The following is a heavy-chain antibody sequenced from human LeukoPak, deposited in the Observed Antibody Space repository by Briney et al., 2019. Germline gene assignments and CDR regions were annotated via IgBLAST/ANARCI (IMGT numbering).Heavy chain of an antibody. CDR1: GYTLTGYY. J-gene: IGHJ6*02. CDR2: INYNTGGT. CDR3: ARSGYYYGLDV. Sequence: APVKVSCKASGYTLTGYYMHWVRQAPGQGPEWMGWINYNTGGTNLEQKFQGRVTMTRDTSITTVYMELSRLTSDDTAVYYCARSGYYYGLDVWGQGTTVTVSS. V-gene: IGHV1-2*02.